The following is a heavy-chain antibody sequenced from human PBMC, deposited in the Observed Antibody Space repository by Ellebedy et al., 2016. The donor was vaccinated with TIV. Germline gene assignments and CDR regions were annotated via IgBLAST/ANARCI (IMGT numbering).Heavy chain of an antibody. CDR2: ISSSSSYI. J-gene: IGHJ4*02. V-gene: IGHV3-21*01. CDR3: ARDAEYSYGYFDY. Sequence: GESLKISCAASGFTFSSYSMNWVRQAPGKGLEWVSSISSSSSYIYYADSVKGRFTISRDNAKNSLYLQMNSLRAEDTAVYYCARDAEYSYGYFDYWGQGTLVTVSS. CDR1: GFTFSSYS. D-gene: IGHD5-18*01.